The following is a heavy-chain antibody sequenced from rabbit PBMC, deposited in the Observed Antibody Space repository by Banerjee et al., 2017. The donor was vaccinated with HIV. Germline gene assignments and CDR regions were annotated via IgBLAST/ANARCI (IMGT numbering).Heavy chain of an antibody. CDR1: GIDFSSYYY. V-gene: IGHV1S40*01. D-gene: IGHD6-1*01. CDR3: ARNDIGDGYNDL. J-gene: IGHJ4*01. Sequence: QSLEESGGDLVKPGASLTLTCTASGIDFSSYYYMWWVRQAPGKGLELIACIGTGSGSTYYASWAKGRFTISKTSSTTVTLQMTSLTAADTATYFCARNDIGDGYNDLWGPGTLVTVS. CDR2: IGTGSGST.